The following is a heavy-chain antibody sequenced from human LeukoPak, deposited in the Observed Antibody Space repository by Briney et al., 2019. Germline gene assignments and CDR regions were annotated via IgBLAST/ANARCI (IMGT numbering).Heavy chain of an antibody. CDR2: IYYSGST. Sequence: SETLSLTCTVSGGSISSGDYYWSWIRQPPGKGLEWIGYIYYSGSTYYNPSLKSRVTISVDTSKNQFSLKLSSVTAAGTAVYYCATTSGYYYDSSGSLGYYFDYWGQGTLVTVSS. CDR3: ATTSGYYYDSSGSLGYYFDY. D-gene: IGHD3-22*01. V-gene: IGHV4-30-4*01. CDR1: GGSISSGDYY. J-gene: IGHJ4*02.